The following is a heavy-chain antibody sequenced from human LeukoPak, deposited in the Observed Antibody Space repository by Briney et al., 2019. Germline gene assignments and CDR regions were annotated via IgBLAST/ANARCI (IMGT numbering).Heavy chain of an antibody. V-gene: IGHV1-8*01. J-gene: IGHJ5*02. CDR2: MNPNSGNT. CDR1: GYTFTSYD. CDR3: ARRRRAVAILDP. Sequence: GASVKVSCKASGYTFTSYDINWVRQATGQGVEWMGWMNPNSGNTGYAQKFQGRVTMTRNTSISTAYMELSSLRSEDTAVYYCARRRRAVAILDPRDQRTLVTLSS. D-gene: IGHD6-19*01.